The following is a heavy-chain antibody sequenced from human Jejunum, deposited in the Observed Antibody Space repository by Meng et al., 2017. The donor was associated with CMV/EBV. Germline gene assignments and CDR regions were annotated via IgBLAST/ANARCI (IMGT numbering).Heavy chain of an antibody. CDR2: ISNDGSGT. V-gene: IGHV3-74*01. D-gene: IGHD1-26*01. CDR3: ARGWGSGSYGLGY. CDR1: GLHFSDYR. Sequence: AAIGLHFSDYRMYWVRQGPGKGLVWVSLISNDGSGTGYADAVKGRFTIAKDNAKNTLYLQIDSLKVDDTAVYFCARGWGSGSYGLGYWGQGTLVTVSS. J-gene: IGHJ4*02.